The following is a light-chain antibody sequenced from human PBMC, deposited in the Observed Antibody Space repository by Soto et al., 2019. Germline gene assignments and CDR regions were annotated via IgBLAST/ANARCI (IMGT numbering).Light chain of an antibody. CDR3: QQYSSYPIT. CDR2: DAS. J-gene: IGKJ5*01. V-gene: IGKV1-5*01. CDR1: QSINSW. Sequence: DIQMTQSPSTLSAFVGDRVTITCRASQSINSWLAWYQQKPGKAPKLLIHDASSLGSGVPSRFSGSGSGTEFTLTISSLQPDDFATYYCQQYSSYPITFGLGTRLEIK.